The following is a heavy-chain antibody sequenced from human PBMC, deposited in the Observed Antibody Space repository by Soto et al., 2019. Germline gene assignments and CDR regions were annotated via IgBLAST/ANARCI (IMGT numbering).Heavy chain of an antibody. CDR1: GFTFDDHA. D-gene: IGHD6-13*01. V-gene: IGHV3-9*01. CDR3: AKDHGGRSWDGGIDY. Sequence: DVPLVESGGGLVQPGRSLRLSCAASGFTFDDHAMPWVRQAPGKGLAWVSGVNWNSRSIDYADSVKGRFTISRDNAKHSLYLQMNRLRPEDTALYYCAKDHGGRSWDGGIDYWGQGTLVTVSS. CDR2: VNWNSRSI. J-gene: IGHJ4*02.